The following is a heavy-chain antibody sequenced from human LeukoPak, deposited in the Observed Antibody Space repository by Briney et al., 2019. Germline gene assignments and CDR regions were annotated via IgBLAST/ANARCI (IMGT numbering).Heavy chain of an antibody. Sequence: SETLSLTCTVSGGSISSYYWSWIRQPPGKGLEWIGYIYYSGSTNYNPSLKSRVTISVDTSKNQFSLKLSSVTAADTSVYYWAGHVGGQQWVGGIDYWGQGTLVTVSS. V-gene: IGHV4-59*08. J-gene: IGHJ4*02. CDR2: IYYSGST. D-gene: IGHD6-19*01. CDR3: AGHVGGQQWVGGIDY. CDR1: GGSISSYY.